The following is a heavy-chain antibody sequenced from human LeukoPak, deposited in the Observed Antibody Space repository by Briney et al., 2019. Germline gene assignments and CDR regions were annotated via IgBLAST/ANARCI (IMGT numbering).Heavy chain of an antibody. CDR1: GFIFSSYA. Sequence: GSLRLSCAASGFIFSSYAMSWVRQAPGKGLEWVSGISGSGDNTYYADSVKGRFTISRDNSKNTLYVQVNSLGTEDRAAYYCAKGSYYDSSGSFYFDYWGQGTLVTVSS. CDR3: AKGSYYDSSGSFYFDY. CDR2: ISGSGDNT. J-gene: IGHJ4*02. V-gene: IGHV3-23*01. D-gene: IGHD3-22*01.